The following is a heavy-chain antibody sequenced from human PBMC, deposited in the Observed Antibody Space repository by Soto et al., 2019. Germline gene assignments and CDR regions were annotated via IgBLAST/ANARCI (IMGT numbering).Heavy chain of an antibody. CDR2: IYYSGSI. J-gene: IGHJ5*02. V-gene: IGHV4-39*01. Sequence: QLQLQQSGPGLVKPSETPTLTCTVSNGSISSSDYYWGWIRQPPGKGLEWIATIYYSGSIYYNPSLKCRISISVYTSKNQFSLKLSSVTAADTAVYYCVRHRNSRGSWYCVDPWGHGTLVTVSS. D-gene: IGHD6-13*01. CDR3: VRHRNSRGSWYCVDP. CDR1: NGSISSSDYY.